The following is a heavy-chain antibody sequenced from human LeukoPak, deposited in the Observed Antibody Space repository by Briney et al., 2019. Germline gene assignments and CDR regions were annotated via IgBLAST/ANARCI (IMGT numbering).Heavy chain of an antibody. V-gene: IGHV3-23*01. CDR2: ISGSGGST. CDR3: AKERRFGDPY. Sequence: GGSLRLSCAASGFTFINAWMSWIRQAPGKGLEWVSAISGSGGSTYYADSVKGRFTISRDNSKNTLYLQMNSLRAEDTAVYYCAKERRFGDPYWGQGTLVTVSS. CDR1: GFTFINAW. D-gene: IGHD3-10*01. J-gene: IGHJ4*02.